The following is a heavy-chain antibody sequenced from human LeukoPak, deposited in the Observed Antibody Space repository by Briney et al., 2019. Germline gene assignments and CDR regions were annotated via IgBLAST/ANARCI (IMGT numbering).Heavy chain of an antibody. Sequence: SETLSLTCAVSGGSISSSNWWSWVRQPPGKGLEWIGEIYHSGSTNYNPSLKSRVTISVDKSKNQFSLKLSSVTAADTAVNYCARVGGTMTTVVTRFDYWGQGTLVTVSS. D-gene: IGHD4-23*01. J-gene: IGHJ4*02. CDR2: IYHSGST. CDR1: GGSISSSNW. V-gene: IGHV4-4*02. CDR3: ARVGGTMTTVVTRFDY.